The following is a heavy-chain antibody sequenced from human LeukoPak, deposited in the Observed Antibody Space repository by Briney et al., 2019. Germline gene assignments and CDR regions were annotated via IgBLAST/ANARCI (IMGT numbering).Heavy chain of an antibody. CDR3: ARDHYYYDSSGYYYYFDS. J-gene: IGHJ4*02. V-gene: IGHV3-21*01. CDR2: ISSSSSFI. D-gene: IGHD3-22*01. Sequence: GGSLRLSCAGSGFTFSYYNMNWVRQAPGKGLEWVSSISSSSSFISYADSVKGRFTVSRDNAKNSLYLQMNSLRAEDTAVYYCARDHYYYDSSGYYYYFDSWGQGTLVTVSS. CDR1: GFTFSYYN.